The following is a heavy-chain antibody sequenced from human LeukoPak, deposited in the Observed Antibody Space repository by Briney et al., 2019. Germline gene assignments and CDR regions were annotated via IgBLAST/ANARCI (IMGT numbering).Heavy chain of an antibody. V-gene: IGHV3-21*01. CDR1: GFTFSSYS. J-gene: IGHJ4*02. CDR3: VRDGRSGWHFDY. Sequence: GGSLRLSCAASGFTFSSYSMTWVRQAPGKGLEWVSSISSSSSYIYYADSVKGRFTISRDNAKNSLYLQMNSLRAEDTAVYYCVRDGRSGWHFDYWGQGALVTVSS. D-gene: IGHD6-19*01. CDR2: ISSSSSYI.